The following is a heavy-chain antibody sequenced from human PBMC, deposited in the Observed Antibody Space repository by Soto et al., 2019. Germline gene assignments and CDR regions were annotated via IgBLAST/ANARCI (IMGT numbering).Heavy chain of an antibody. J-gene: IGHJ6*02. V-gene: IGHV1-46*02. CDR3: ARDMHPTTPYYYYYGIDV. CDR1: GYSFNSFY. D-gene: IGHD1-26*01. Sequence: QVHLVQSGAEVKKPGASMKVSCKASGYSFNSFYVHWVRQAPGQGLEWLGLINPGGGRTTYAQKFQGRVPVTRDTSTSTVYMELSSLRSEDTAVYYCARDMHPTTPYYYYYGIDVWGQGTTVTVSS. CDR2: INPGGGRT.